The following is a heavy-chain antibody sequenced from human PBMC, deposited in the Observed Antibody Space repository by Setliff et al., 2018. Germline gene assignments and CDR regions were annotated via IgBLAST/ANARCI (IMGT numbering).Heavy chain of an antibody. Sequence: RASVKVSCKASGYTFTSYDINWVRQATGQGLEWMGWMNPNSGNTGYAQKFQGRVTMTRNTSISTAYMELSSLRSEDTAVYYCAKDNGGNPDCDYWGQGTLVTVSS. V-gene: IGHV1-8*02. CDR3: AKDNGGNPDCDY. CDR2: MNPNSGNT. D-gene: IGHD2-15*01. CDR1: GYTFTSYD. J-gene: IGHJ4*02.